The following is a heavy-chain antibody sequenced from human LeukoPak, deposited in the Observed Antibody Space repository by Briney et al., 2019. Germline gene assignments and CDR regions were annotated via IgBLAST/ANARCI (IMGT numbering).Heavy chain of an antibody. CDR3: ARDRGVVADGTVGWFDL. J-gene: IGHJ5*02. D-gene: IGHD3-10*01. CDR2: IREDGNRQ. CDR1: GFTFSHHG. Sequence: TGGSLRLSCETSGFTFSHHGMHWVRQAPGQGLEWVANIREDGNRQTYEDSLKGRFTISRDNARNSLYLQLDSLKAEDTAVYYCARDRGVVADGTVGWFDLWGQGTLVTVSS. V-gene: IGHV3-7*01.